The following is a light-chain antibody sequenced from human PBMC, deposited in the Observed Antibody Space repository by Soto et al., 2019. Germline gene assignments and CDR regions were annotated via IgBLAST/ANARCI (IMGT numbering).Light chain of an antibody. V-gene: IGKV3-20*01. CDR1: QSIRSHY. CDR2: GAH. CDR3: QQYGSSVT. Sequence: EIVLTQSPGTLSLSPGERATLSCRASQSIRSHYLAWYQQKPGQAPRLLISGAHNRAPGIPDRFSGSESGTDFTLRSSKLEPEDFAVYYCQQYGSSVTFGQGTKVEIK. J-gene: IGKJ1*01.